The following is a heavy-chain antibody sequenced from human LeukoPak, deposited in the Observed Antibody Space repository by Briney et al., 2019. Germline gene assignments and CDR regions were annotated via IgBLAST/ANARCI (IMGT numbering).Heavy chain of an antibody. CDR1: GFTFSTYA. D-gene: IGHD2-15*01. V-gene: IGHV3-23*01. Sequence: PGGSLRLSCAASGFTFSTYAMSWVRQAPGKGLEWVSTIIGSGGSTYYADSVKGRFTISRDNSKNTLYLQMNSLRAEDTAVYFCAKDRAVVAATLIFDYWGQGTLVTVSS. J-gene: IGHJ4*02. CDR3: AKDRAVVAATLIFDY. CDR2: IIGSGGST.